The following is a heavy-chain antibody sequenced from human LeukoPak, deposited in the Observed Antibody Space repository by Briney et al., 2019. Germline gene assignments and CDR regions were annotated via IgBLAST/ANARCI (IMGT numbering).Heavy chain of an antibody. CDR2: IYYSGST. CDR3: ARGSVEMATIGDY. V-gene: IGHV4-39*01. CDR1: GGSISSSSYY. Sequence: SSETLSLTCTVSGGSISSSSYYWGWIRQPPGKGLEWIGSIYYSGSTYYNPSLKSRVTISVDTSKNQFSLKLSSVTAADTAVYYCARGSVEMATIGDYWGQGTLVTVSS. J-gene: IGHJ4*02. D-gene: IGHD5-24*01.